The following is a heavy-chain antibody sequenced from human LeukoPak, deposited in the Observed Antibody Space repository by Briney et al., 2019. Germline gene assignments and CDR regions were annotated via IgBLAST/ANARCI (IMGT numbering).Heavy chain of an antibody. Sequence: ASVKVSCKASGYTFTGHYTHWVRQAPGQGFEWMGWINPNTGGTHFAQKFQDRIAISTYTYISTAYMELSRLRSDDTALYYCAIDLATIDGIAWYYFENWGQGTLVTVS. CDR3: AIDLATIDGIAWYYFEN. D-gene: IGHD5-12*01. CDR2: INPNTGGT. V-gene: IGHV1-2*02. CDR1: GYTFTGHY. J-gene: IGHJ4*02.